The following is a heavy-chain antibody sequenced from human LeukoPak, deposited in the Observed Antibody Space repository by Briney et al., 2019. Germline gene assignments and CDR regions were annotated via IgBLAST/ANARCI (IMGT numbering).Heavy chain of an antibody. D-gene: IGHD3-22*01. V-gene: IGHV1-2*04. CDR1: GYSFTDYY. CDR3: ARGGYDLDY. J-gene: IGHJ4*02. Sequence: ASLQVSCKASGYSFTDYYIHWVRQAPGQGLEWMGWINPFSGGTKYAQKFQGWVTMTRDTSISTAYMELSRLTSDDTAVYYCARGGYDLDYWGQGTLVTVSS. CDR2: INPFSGGT.